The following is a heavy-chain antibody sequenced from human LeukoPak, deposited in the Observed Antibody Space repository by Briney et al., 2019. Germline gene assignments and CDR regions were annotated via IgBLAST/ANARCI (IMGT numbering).Heavy chain of an antibody. J-gene: IGHJ4*02. CDR3: ASPAAGTRIFDY. CDR1: GGTFSSYA. D-gene: IGHD6-13*01. CDR2: IIPIFGTA. V-gene: IGHV1-69*05. Sequence: SVKVSCKASGGTFSSYAISWVRQAPGQGLEWMGGIIPIFGTANYAQKFQGRVTITTDESTSTAYMELSSLRSEDTAVYYCASPAAGTRIFDYWGQGTLVTVSS.